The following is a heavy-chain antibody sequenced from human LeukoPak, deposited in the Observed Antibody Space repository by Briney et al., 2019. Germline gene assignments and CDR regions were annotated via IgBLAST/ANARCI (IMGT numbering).Heavy chain of an antibody. V-gene: IGHV3-23*01. D-gene: IGHD3-22*01. CDR2: ISGSGRDT. CDR1: GFTFSSYA. J-gene: IGHJ4*02. Sequence: PGGSLRLSCAASGFTFSSYAMNWVRQAPVKGLEWVSGISGSGRDTYYADSVKGRFTISRGNSKNTLYLQMNSLRADDTAVYYCATNYYDSRGYFPDFDYWGQGALVSVSS. CDR3: ATNYYDSRGYFPDFDY.